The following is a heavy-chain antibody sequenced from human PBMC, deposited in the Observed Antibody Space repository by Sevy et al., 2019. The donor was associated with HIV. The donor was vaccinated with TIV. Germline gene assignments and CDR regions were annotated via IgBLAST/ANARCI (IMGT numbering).Heavy chain of an antibody. J-gene: IGHJ4*02. Sequence: GGSLRLSCAASGFTFSSYAMSWVRQAPGRGLEWVSLIGDSDTATYYTDSVRGRFTISRDSSKNTLYLQMTSLSAGDTAVYYCAKGSYAAFNLFEYWGQGTLVTVSS. CDR2: IGDSDTAT. CDR1: GFTFSSYA. V-gene: IGHV3-23*01. D-gene: IGHD4-17*01. CDR3: AKGSYAAFNLFEY.